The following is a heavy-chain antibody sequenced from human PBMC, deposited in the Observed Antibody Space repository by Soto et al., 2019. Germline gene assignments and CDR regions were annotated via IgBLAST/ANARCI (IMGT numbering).Heavy chain of an antibody. CDR2: IYHSGTT. V-gene: IGHV4-31*03. CDR3: ARGVTLVRGVIHTPYFDY. J-gene: IGHJ4*02. Sequence: SATLSLTCTFSSGSISSGGYYWSWIRQHPGKGLEWIVYIYHSGTTYYNPSLKSRVTISVDTSKNQFSLKLSSVTAADAGVYYCARGVTLVRGVIHTPYFDYLSQGALVTVAT. D-gene: IGHD3-10*01. CDR1: SGSISSGGYY.